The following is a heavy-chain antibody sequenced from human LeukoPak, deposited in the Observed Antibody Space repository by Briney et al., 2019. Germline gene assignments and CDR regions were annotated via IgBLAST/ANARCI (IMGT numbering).Heavy chain of an antibody. Sequence: PGGSLRLSCAASGFTFSSYEMTWVRQAPGKGLEWVSNISSSDTTIHYADSVKGRFTISRDNARNSLYLQMNSLRAEDMAVYYCARSRRDNYYYYYGMDVWGQGTTVTVSS. CDR3: ARSRRDNYYYYYGMDV. V-gene: IGHV3-48*03. D-gene: IGHD5-24*01. CDR1: GFTFSSYE. J-gene: IGHJ6*02. CDR2: ISSSDTTI.